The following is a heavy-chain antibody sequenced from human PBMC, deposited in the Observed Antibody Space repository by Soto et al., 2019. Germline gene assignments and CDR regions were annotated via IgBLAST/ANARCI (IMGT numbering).Heavy chain of an antibody. J-gene: IGHJ5*02. CDR1: GYTFTSYD. CDR3: ARRKPPITPGPSKGGWFDP. D-gene: IGHD5-12*01. CDR2: MNPNSGNT. V-gene: IGHV1-8*01. Sequence: ASVTVSCQASGYTFTSYDINWVRQATGQGLEWMGWMNPNSGNTGYAQKFQGRVTMTRNTSISTAYMELSSLRSEDTAVYYCARRKPPITPGPSKGGWFDPWGQGTLVTVSS.